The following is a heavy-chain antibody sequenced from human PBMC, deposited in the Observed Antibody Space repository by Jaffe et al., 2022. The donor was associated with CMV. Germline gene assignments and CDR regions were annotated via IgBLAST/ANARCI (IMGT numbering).Heavy chain of an antibody. V-gene: IGHV3-74*01. CDR1: GFTFSSSW. Sequence: EVQLVESGGGLVQPGGSLRLSCAASGFTFSSSWMHWVRQAPGKGLVWVSRISTDGRSTYYADSVKGRFTISRDNAKNTLYLQMNSLRAEDTAVYYCARAGLGANRNAADSWGQGTLVTVSS. D-gene: IGHD3-16*01. CDR3: ARAGLGANRNAADS. CDR2: ISTDGRST. J-gene: IGHJ5*01.